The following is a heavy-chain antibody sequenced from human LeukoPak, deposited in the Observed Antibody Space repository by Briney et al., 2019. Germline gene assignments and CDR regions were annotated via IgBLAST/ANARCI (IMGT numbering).Heavy chain of an antibody. Sequence: GGSLRLSCAASGFTLSSYAMSWVRQAPGKGLEWVSAISVSGNTYHADSVKGRFTISRDNSKNTLYLQMNSLRAEDTAVYYCAKDWEYDSSGYYWGTFDYWGQGTLVTVSS. CDR3: AKDWEYDSSGYYWGTFDY. CDR1: GFTLSSYA. V-gene: IGHV3-23*01. D-gene: IGHD3-22*01. J-gene: IGHJ4*02. CDR2: ISVSGNT.